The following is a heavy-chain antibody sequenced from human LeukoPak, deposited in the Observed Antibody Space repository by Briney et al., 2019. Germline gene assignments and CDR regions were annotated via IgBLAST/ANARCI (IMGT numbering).Heavy chain of an antibody. Sequence: GASVRVSCKASGYTFTSYGISWVRQAPGQGLEGMGWISAYNGNTNYAQKLQGRVTMTTDTSTSTAYMELRSLRSDDTAVYYCARVYYGDYMAYWGQGTLVTVSS. D-gene: IGHD4-17*01. CDR2: ISAYNGNT. CDR1: GYTFTSYG. CDR3: ARVYYGDYMAY. V-gene: IGHV1-18*01. J-gene: IGHJ4*02.